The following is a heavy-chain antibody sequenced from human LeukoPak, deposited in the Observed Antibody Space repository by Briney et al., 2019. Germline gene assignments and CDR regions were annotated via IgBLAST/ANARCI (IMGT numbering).Heavy chain of an antibody. CDR2: INHSGST. CDR3: ARANNPFDY. D-gene: IGHD1-14*01. J-gene: IGHJ4*02. Sequence: PSETLSLTCAVYGGSFSGYYWSWIRQPPGKGLEWIGEINHSGSTNYNPSLKSRVTISVDTTKNQFSLKLSSVTAADTAVYYCARANNPFDYWGQGTLVTVFS. V-gene: IGHV4-34*01. CDR1: GGSFSGYY.